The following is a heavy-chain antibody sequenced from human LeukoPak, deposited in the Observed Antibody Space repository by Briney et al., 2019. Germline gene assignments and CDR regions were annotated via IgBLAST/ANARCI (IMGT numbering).Heavy chain of an antibody. CDR1: GFTFNNYA. V-gene: IGHV3-23*01. Sequence: GGSLRLSCAASGFTFNNYAMTWVRQAPGKGLEWVSTISLSGGTAYYADSVKGRFTISRDNSKNTLFLQMSSLRAEDTAVYYCTREMVPGTYYGMDVWGQGTTVTVSS. D-gene: IGHD3-10*01. J-gene: IGHJ6*02. CDR2: ISLSGGTA. CDR3: TREMVPGTYYGMDV.